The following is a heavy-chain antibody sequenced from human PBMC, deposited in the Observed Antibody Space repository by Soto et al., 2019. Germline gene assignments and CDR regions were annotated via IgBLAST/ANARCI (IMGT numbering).Heavy chain of an antibody. Sequence: QITLKESGPTLVKPTQTLTLTCTFSGFSLSTTGVGVGWIRQPPGKALEWLALIYWDDDKRYSPSLKSRLTITKDTSKNWVVLTMTNMDPVDTATYYCTHRGGDTGLIYYVDFWGQGTLVTVSS. J-gene: IGHJ4*02. CDR2: IYWDDDK. CDR1: GFSLSTTGVG. V-gene: IGHV2-5*02. CDR3: THRGGDTGLIYYVDF. D-gene: IGHD5-18*01.